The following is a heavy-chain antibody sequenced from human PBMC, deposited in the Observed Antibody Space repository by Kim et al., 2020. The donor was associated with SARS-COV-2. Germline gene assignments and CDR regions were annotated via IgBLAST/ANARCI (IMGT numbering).Heavy chain of an antibody. CDR2: ISSSSSTI. D-gene: IGHD3-10*01. Sequence: GGSLRLSCAASGFTFSSYSMNWVRQAPGKGLEWVSYISSSSSTIYYADSVKGRFTISRDNAKNSLYLQMNSLRDEDTAVYYCARDLLPLYYYGSGDDVPSLYYYYGMDVWGQGTTVTVSS. V-gene: IGHV3-48*02. CDR1: GFTFSSYS. J-gene: IGHJ6*02. CDR3: ARDLLPLYYYGSGDDVPSLYYYYGMDV.